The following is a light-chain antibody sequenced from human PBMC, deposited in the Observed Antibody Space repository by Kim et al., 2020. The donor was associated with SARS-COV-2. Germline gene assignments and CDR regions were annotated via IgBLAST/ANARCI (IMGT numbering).Light chain of an antibody. J-gene: IGKJ1*01. CDR1: QSAKNNY. V-gene: IGKV3-20*01. CDR3: QQYGRSPRT. Sequence: EIVLTQSPDTLSLSPGERATLSCRASQSAKNNYLAWYQQKPGQAPRLLIYDASSRATGIPDRVSGSASGTDFTLTISRLEPEDFAVYYCQQYGRSPRTFGQGTKVDIK. CDR2: DAS.